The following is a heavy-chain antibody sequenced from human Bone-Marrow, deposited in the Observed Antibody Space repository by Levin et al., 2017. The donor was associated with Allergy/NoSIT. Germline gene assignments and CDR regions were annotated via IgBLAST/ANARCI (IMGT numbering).Heavy chain of an antibody. J-gene: IGHJ4*02. CDR3: TTYSSSWCYFDY. D-gene: IGHD6-13*01. Sequence: GGSLRLSCAASGITFSNAWMSWARQAPGKGLEWVGRIKNKADGATTEYAAPVKGRFTISRDDSKNTLYLQMNSLKTEDTAVYCCTTYSSSWCYFDYWGQGTLVTVSS. CDR1: GITFSNAW. V-gene: IGHV3-15*01. CDR2: IKNKADGATT.